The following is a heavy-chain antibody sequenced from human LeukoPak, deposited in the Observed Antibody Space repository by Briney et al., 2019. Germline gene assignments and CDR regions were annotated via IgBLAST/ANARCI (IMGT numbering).Heavy chain of an antibody. J-gene: IGHJ3*02. D-gene: IGHD6-6*01. Sequence: GGSLRLSCAASGFTFSSYSMNWVRQAPGKGLEWVSSISSGSTYMYYADSVKGRFTISRDNAQNSVFLQMNSLRAEDTAVYYCGRVGGRSKAAKGDAFDIWGQGTMVVVSS. CDR3: GRVGGRSKAAKGDAFDI. V-gene: IGHV3-21*06. CDR2: ISSGSTYM. CDR1: GFTFSSYS.